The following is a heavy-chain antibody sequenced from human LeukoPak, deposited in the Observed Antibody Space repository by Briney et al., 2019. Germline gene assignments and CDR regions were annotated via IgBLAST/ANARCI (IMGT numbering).Heavy chain of an antibody. Sequence: KPSETLSLTCTVSGGSIDSSSYYWDWIRQPPGKGLEWLGNIYYSGTTFYTSSLKSRVTISTDMSKNQFSLRLTSVTAADTAVYYCARQRADYFYHYMDVWGKGTTVIVPS. V-gene: IGHV4-39*01. CDR2: IYYSGTT. CDR3: ARQRADYFYHYMDV. J-gene: IGHJ6*03. CDR1: GGSIDSSSYY.